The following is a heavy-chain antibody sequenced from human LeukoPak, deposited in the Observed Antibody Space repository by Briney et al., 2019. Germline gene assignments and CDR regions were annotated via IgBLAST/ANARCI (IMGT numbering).Heavy chain of an antibody. V-gene: IGHV3-49*04. CDR1: GFTFGDYA. Sequence: GGSLRLSCTASGFTFGDYAMSWVRQAPGKGLEWVGFIRSKAYGGTTEYAASVKGRFTISRDDSKSIAYLQMNSLKTEDTAVYYCTRDFDTYYYASGSQGVYFDYWGQGTLVSVSS. CDR3: TRDFDTYYYASGSQGVYFDY. D-gene: IGHD3-10*01. J-gene: IGHJ4*02. CDR2: IRSKAYGGTT.